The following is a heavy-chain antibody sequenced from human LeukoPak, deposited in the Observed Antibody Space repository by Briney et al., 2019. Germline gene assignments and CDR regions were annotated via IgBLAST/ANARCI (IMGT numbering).Heavy chain of an antibody. J-gene: IGHJ5*02. D-gene: IGHD6-13*01. CDR1: GYTFTSYA. CDR3: ARVRSSSWSWFDP. CDR2: INAGNGNT. Sequence: ASVKVSCKASGYTFTSYAMHWVRQAPGQRLEWMGWINAGNGNTKYSRKFQGRVTITRDTSASTAYMELSSLRSEDTAVYYCARVRSSSWSWFDPWGQGTLVTVSS. V-gene: IGHV1-3*01.